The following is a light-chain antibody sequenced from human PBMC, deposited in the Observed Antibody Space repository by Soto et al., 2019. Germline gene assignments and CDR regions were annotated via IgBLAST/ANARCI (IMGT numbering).Light chain of an antibody. CDR2: LGS. J-gene: IGKJ2*01. CDR1: QSLLYSNGYNY. V-gene: IGKV2-28*01. Sequence: DIVMTQSPLSLPVTPGEPASISCRSSQSLLYSNGYNYLDWYLQKPGQSPQLLNYLGSNRASGVPDRFSGSGSGTDFTLKISRVEGEDVGVYCCMQALQVPHTFGQGTKLEIK. CDR3: MQALQVPHT.